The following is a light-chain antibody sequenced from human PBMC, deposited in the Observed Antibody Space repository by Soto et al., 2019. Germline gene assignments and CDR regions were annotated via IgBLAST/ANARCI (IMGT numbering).Light chain of an antibody. CDR2: GAS. V-gene: IGKV3-20*01. CDR1: QSVSRTH. Sequence: EIVLTQSPGTLSLSPGARATLSCRASQSVSRTHLAWYQQKPGQAPRILIYGASSMAPGTPDRFSGSGSGTDFTLTSSRLEPEDFAVYYCQHYGGSRITFGQGTRVEI. CDR3: QHYGGSRIT. J-gene: IGKJ1*01.